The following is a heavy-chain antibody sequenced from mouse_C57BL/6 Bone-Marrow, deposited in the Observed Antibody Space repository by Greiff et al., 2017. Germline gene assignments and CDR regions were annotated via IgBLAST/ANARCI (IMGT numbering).Heavy chain of an antibody. Sequence: EVKVVESGGGLVKPGGSLKLSCAASGFTFSDYGMHWVLQAPEKGLEWVAYISSGSSTIYYADTVKGRFTISRDNAKPTLFLQMTSLRSEDTAMYYCARTGYYYGSSYPWYFDVWGKGTTVTVSA. J-gene: IGHJ1*03. CDR1: GFTFSDYG. CDR2: ISSGSSTI. CDR3: ARTGYYYGSSYPWYFDV. V-gene: IGHV5-17*01. D-gene: IGHD1-1*01.